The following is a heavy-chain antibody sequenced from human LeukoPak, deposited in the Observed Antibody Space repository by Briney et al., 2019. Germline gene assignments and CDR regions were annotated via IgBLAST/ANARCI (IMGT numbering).Heavy chain of an antibody. D-gene: IGHD3-22*01. V-gene: IGHV4-34*01. CDR3: ASLYDSSGYGWFDP. CDR1: GGSFSGYY. CDR2: MNHSGST. J-gene: IGHJ5*02. Sequence: SETLSLTCAVHGGSFSGYYWSWIRQPPGKGLEWIGEMNHSGSTNYNPSLKSRVTISVDTSKNQFSLKLSSVTAADTAVYYCASLYDSSGYGWFDPWGQGTLVTVSS.